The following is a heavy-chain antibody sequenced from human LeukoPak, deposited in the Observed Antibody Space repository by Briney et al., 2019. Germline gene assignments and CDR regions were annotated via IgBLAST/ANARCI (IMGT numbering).Heavy chain of an antibody. CDR3: AREAYYGSGSYYELSFDY. J-gene: IGHJ4*02. CDR2: IYTSGST. CDR1: SGSISSGSYY. D-gene: IGHD3-10*01. Sequence: SETLSLTCTVSSGSISSGSYYWSWIRQPAGKGLEWIGRIYTSGSTNYNPSLKSRVTISVDTSKNQFSLKLSSVTAADTAVYYCAREAYYGSGSYYELSFDYWGQGTLVTVSS. V-gene: IGHV4-61*02.